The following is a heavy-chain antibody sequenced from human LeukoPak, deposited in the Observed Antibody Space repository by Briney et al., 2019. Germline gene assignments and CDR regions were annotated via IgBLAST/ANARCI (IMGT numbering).Heavy chain of an antibody. CDR2: ISTDGSST. CDR1: GFTFSSYW. D-gene: IGHD2/OR15-2a*01. V-gene: IGHV3-74*01. J-gene: IGHJ4*02. Sequence: GGSLRLSCAASGFTFSSYWMHWVRQTPGKGLVWVSRISTDGSSTTYADSVKGRFTISRDNAKNTLYLQMHGLRAEDTAMYYCARGTQIFWRQGTLVTVSS. CDR3: ARGTQIF.